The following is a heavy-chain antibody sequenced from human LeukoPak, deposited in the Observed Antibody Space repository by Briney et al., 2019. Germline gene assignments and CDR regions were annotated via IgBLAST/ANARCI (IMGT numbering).Heavy chain of an antibody. CDR2: IYSGGST. J-gene: IGHJ4*02. Sequence: GGSLRLSCAXXGXXVSSNYMSWVRQAPGKGLEWVSVIYSGGSTYYADSVKGRFTISRDNSKNTLYLQMNSLRAEDTAVYYCARVGSQATFDYWGQGTLVTVSS. CDR3: ARVGSQATFDY. CDR1: GXXVSSNY. D-gene: IGHD1-26*01. V-gene: IGHV3-53*01.